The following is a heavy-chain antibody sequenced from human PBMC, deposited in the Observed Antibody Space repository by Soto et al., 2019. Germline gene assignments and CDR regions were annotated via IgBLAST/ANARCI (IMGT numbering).Heavy chain of an antibody. J-gene: IGHJ6*02. CDR1: GFTISGYH. CDR3: ARDCGRGYGMDV. Sequence: EVQLVESGGGLVQPGGSLRLSRAASGFTISGYHMNWVRQAPGKGLEWISYISLGSDAIYYADSLKGRFTISRDNAKNSVSLQMNSRRDDDTAIYFCARDCGRGYGMDVWGQGTTVTVSS. V-gene: IGHV3-48*02. CDR2: ISLGSDAI.